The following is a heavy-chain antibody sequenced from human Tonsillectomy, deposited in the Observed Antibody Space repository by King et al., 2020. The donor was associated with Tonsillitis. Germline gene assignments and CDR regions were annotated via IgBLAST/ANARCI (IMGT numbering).Heavy chain of an antibody. CDR2: ISSSNSTM. D-gene: IGHD2-8*01. Sequence: VQLVESGGGLVQPGGSLRLSCASSGFTFSGYNINWVRQAPGKGLEWVSYISSSNSTMYYADSVKGRFTISRDNAKNSLDLQMNSLRAEDTGFYYCTRGNGFDYWGQGTLVTVSA. CDR1: GFTFSGYN. CDR3: TRGNGFDY. J-gene: IGHJ4*02. V-gene: IGHV3-48*01.